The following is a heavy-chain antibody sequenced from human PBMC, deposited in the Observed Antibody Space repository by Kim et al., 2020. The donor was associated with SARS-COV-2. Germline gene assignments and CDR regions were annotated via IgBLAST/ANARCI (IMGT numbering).Heavy chain of an antibody. D-gene: IGHD2-15*01. J-gene: IGHJ6*02. CDR2: IYYSGST. V-gene: IGHV4-31*03. Sequence: SETLSLTCTVSGGSISSGGYYWSWIRQHPGKGLEWIGYIYYSGSTYYNPSLKSRVTISVDRSKNQFSLKLSSVTAADTAVYYCARGGPPDCSGGSCYLYGMDVWGQGTTVTVSS. CDR3: ARGGPPDCSGGSCYLYGMDV. CDR1: GGSISSGGYY.